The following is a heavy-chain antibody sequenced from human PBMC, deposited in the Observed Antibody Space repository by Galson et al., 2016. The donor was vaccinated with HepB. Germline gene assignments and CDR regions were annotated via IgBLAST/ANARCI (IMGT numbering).Heavy chain of an antibody. CDR1: GFSHSTTGVG. V-gene: IGHV2-5*02. CDR2: IYWDDDK. J-gene: IGHJ4*02. Sequence: LVKPTQTLTLTCTLSGFSHSTTGVGVGWIRQPPGKALEWLALIYWDDDKRYSPSVASRVAITKDASKNQVVLTVTNMDPVDTATYFCARSPVRGVIIWQFENWGQGTLVTVSS. CDR3: ARSPVRGVIIWQFEN. D-gene: IGHD3-10*01.